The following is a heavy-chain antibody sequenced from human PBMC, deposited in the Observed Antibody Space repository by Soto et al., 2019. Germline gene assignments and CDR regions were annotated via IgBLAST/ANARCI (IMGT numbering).Heavy chain of an antibody. J-gene: IGHJ5*02. CDR3: APPPYKGPAATGRFDP. CDR1: GGSLSSSSYY. D-gene: IGHD2-15*01. CDR2: ILYGGNT. Sequence: QLQLQESGPGLVKPSETLSLTCTVSGGSLSSSSYYWGWIRQPPGKGPEGIGNILYGGNTYYNPSLKSRVTISVDTSKNQFSMKSSSVTAADTAVYYCAPPPYKGPAATGRFDPWGQGTLVTVSS. V-gene: IGHV4-39*01.